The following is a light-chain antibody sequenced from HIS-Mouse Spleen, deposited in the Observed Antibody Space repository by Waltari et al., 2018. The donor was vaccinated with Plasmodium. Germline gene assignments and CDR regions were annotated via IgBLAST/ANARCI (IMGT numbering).Light chain of an antibody. Sequence: QSALTQPRSVSGSPGQSVTISCTGTSSDVGGYNYVSWYQQHPGKAPNLMIYDVSKRPSRVPDRFAGSKSGNPASLTIAGLQAEDEADYYCCSYAGSYTWVFGGGTKLTVL. J-gene: IGLJ3*02. CDR3: CSYAGSYTWV. CDR2: DVS. CDR1: SSDVGGYNY. V-gene: IGLV2-11*01.